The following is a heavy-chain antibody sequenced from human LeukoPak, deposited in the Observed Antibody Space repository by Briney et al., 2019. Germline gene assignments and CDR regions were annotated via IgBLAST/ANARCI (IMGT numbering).Heavy chain of an antibody. V-gene: IGHV1-69*13. D-gene: IGHD1-26*01. J-gene: IGHJ5*02. CDR1: GYTFTSYG. CDR2: IIPIFGTA. CDR3: ARGDSGSSKQLNWFDP. Sequence: ASVKVSCKASGYTFTSYGISWVRQAPGQGLEWMGGIIPIFGTANYAQKFQGRVTITADESTSTAYMELSSLRSEDTAVYYCARGDSGSSKQLNWFDPWGQGTLVTVSS.